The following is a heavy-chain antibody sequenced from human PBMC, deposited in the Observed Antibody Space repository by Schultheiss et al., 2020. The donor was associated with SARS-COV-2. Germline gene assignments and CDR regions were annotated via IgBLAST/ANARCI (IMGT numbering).Heavy chain of an antibody. CDR2: IKQDGSEK. J-gene: IGHJ4*02. Sequence: GGSLRLSCAASGFTFDDYAMHWVRQAPGKGLEWVANIKQDGSEKYYVDSVKGRFTISRDNAKNTLYLQMNSLRAEDTAVYYCARVSATRRRIWFGEFDYWGQGTLVTVSS. CDR1: GFTFDDYA. CDR3: ARVSATRRRIWFGEFDY. V-gene: IGHV3-7*01. D-gene: IGHD3-10*01.